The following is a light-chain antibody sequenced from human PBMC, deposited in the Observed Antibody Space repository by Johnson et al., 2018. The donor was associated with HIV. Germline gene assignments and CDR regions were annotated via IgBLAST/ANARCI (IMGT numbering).Light chain of an antibody. CDR1: SSNIGNNY. Sequence: QSVLTQPPSVSAAPGQKVTISCSGSSSNIGNNYVSWYQQLPGTAPKLLIYDNNKRPSGIPDRFSGSKSGTSATLGITGLQTGDEADHYCGTWDSSLSALYGFGTGTKVTVL. J-gene: IGLJ1*01. CDR3: GTWDSSLSALYG. V-gene: IGLV1-51*01. CDR2: DNN.